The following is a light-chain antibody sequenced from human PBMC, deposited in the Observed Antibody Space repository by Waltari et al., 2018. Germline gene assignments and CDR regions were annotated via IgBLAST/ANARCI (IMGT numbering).Light chain of an antibody. CDR2: SAS. CDR1: RSISSF. CDR3: QQSYSTPYT. Sequence: DIQMTQSQSSLSASVGDRVTITCRASRSISSFLSWYQQKPGKAPNLLIYSASSLQTGAPSRFSGSGSGTDFTLSINSLQPEDSATYYCQQSYSTPYTFGLGTKLEI. V-gene: IGKV1-39*01. J-gene: IGKJ2*01.